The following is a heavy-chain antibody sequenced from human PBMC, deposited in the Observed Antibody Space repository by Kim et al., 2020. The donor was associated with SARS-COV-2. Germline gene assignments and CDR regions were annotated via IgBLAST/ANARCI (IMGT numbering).Heavy chain of an antibody. D-gene: IGHD3-10*01. V-gene: IGHV4-39*01. CDR1: GGSISSSSYY. CDR2: IYYSGST. Sequence: SETLSLTCTVSGGSISSSSYYWGWIRQPPGKGLEWIGSIYYSGSTYYNPSLKSRVTISVDTSKNQFSLKLSSVTAADTAVYYCASPESSYGYWGQGTLVTVSS. CDR3: ASPESSYGY. J-gene: IGHJ4*02.